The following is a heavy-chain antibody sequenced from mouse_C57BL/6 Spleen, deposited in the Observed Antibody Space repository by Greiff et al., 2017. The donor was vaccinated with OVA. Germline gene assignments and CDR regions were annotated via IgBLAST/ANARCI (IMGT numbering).Heavy chain of an antibody. J-gene: IGHJ3*01. V-gene: IGHV1-82*01. CDR1: GYAFSSSW. CDR3: ARGEYHPELAY. CDR2: IYPGDGDT. D-gene: IGHD2-10*02. Sequence: QVQLQQSGPELVKPGASVKISCTASGYAFSSSWMNWVKQRPGKGLEWIGRIYPGDGDTNYNGKFKGKATLTADKSSSTAYMQLSSLTSEDSAVYVCARGEYHPELAYWGQGTLVTVSA.